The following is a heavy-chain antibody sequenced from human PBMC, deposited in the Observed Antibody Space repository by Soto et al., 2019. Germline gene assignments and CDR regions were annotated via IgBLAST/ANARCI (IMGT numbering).Heavy chain of an antibody. CDR2: IYYSGST. CDR3: LLYEMFELLLYTDY. D-gene: IGHD2-2*02. J-gene: IGHJ4*02. V-gene: IGHV4-39*01. Sequence: SETLSLTCTVSGGSISSSSYYWGWIRQPPGKGLEWIGSIYYSGSTYYNPSLKSRVTISVDTSKNQFSLKLSSVTAADTAVYYFLLYEMFELLLYTDYWGQGTLVTVSS. CDR1: GGSISSSSYY.